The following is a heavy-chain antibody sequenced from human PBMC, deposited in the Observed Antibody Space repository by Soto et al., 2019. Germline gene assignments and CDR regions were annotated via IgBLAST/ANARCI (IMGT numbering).Heavy chain of an antibody. V-gene: IGHV4-31*03. CDR3: ARCSLVVVPAPGFAP. D-gene: IGHD2-2*01. CDR1: GGAISSGGYY. J-gene: IGHJ5*02. CDR2: IYYSGTT. Sequence: SETLSLTCTVSGGAISSGGYYWSWIRQHPGKGLEWIGYIYYSGTTYCNPSLKSGGTISVDTSKTPFSLKLSSVSAADTALYYCARCSLVVVPAPGFAPWGRGTLST.